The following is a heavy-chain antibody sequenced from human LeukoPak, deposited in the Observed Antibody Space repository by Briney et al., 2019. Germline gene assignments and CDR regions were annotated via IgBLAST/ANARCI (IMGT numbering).Heavy chain of an antibody. Sequence: SQTLSLTCTVSGGSISSDDYYWSWIRQPTGKGLEWIGFIYYSGSTYYNPSLKSRVTISVDTSKNQFSLKLSSVTAADTAVYYCAREGFYYYDSSVGYFDYWGQGTLVTVSS. CDR1: GGSISSDDYY. D-gene: IGHD3-22*01. CDR2: IYYSGST. J-gene: IGHJ4*02. CDR3: AREGFYYYDSSVGYFDY. V-gene: IGHV4-30-4*01.